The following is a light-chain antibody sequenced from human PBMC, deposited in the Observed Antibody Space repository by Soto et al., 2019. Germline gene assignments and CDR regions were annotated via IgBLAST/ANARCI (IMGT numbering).Light chain of an antibody. CDR2: GAS. CDR3: QQYNNWPPILT. V-gene: IGKV3-15*01. J-gene: IGKJ4*01. CDR1: QSVSSN. Sequence: EIVMTQSPATLSVSPGERATLSCRASQSVSSNLAWYQQKPGQAPRLLIYGASTRATGIPARFSGSGSGTEFTLTISSLQSEEFAVYYCQQYNNWPPILTFGGGTKVAIK.